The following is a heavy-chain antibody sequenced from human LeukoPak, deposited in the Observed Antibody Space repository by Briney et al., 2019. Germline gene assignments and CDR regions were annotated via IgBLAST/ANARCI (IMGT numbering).Heavy chain of an antibody. CDR2: IYYSGST. CDR3: ARLRRISGRPFDY. CDR1: GGSINNSSYY. J-gene: IGHJ4*02. V-gene: IGHV4-39*01. Sequence: SETLSLTCTVSGGSINNSSYYWGWIRQPPGKGLEWIGSIYYSGSTYYNPSLKSRVTISVDTSKNQFSLKLSSVTAADTAVYYCARLRRISGRPFDYWGQGTLVTVSS. D-gene: IGHD3-10*01.